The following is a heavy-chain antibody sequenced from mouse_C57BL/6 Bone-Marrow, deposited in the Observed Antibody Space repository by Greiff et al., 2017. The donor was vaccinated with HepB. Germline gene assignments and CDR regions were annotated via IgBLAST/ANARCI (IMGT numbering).Heavy chain of an antibody. Sequence: QVHVKQSGAELVRPGTSVKMSCKASGYTFTNYWIGWAKQRPGHGLEWIGDIYPGGGYTNYNEKFKGKATLTADKSSSTAYMQFSSLTAEDSAIYYCALLWLRRKGPYYFDYWGQGTTLTVSS. J-gene: IGHJ2*01. CDR1: GYTFTNYW. CDR2: IYPGGGYT. V-gene: IGHV1-63*01. D-gene: IGHD2-2*01. CDR3: ALLWLRRKGPYYFDY.